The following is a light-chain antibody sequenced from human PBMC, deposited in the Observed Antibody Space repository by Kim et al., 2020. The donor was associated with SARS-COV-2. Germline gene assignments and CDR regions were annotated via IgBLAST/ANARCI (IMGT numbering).Light chain of an antibody. Sequence: NLVSWFQQYPGKAPKLIIQEVSKRPSGVSNRFSGSKSDNTASLTISGLQAEDEADYYCCSYAGSGIFVVFGGGTQLTVL. CDR3: CSYAGSGIFVV. J-gene: IGLJ2*01. CDR2: EVS. CDR1: NL. V-gene: IGLV2-23*02.